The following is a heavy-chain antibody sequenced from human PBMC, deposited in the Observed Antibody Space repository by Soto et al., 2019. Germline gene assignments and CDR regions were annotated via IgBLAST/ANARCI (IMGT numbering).Heavy chain of an antibody. D-gene: IGHD3-9*01. J-gene: IGHJ4*02. Sequence: ASVKVSCKASGYTFTGYYMHWVRQAPGQGLEWMGWINPNSGGTNYAQKFQGRVTMTRDTSISTAYMELSRLRSDDTAVYYCARDSGDILTGYFDYWGQGNLVTVSS. CDR3: ARDSGDILTGYFDY. CDR1: GYTFTGYY. V-gene: IGHV1-2*02. CDR2: INPNSGGT.